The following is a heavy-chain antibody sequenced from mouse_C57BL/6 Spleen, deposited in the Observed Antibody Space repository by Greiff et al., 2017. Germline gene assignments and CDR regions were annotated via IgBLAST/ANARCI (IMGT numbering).Heavy chain of an antibody. CDR2: FYPGSGSI. J-gene: IGHJ4*01. V-gene: IGHV1-62-2*01. Sequence: QVHVKQSGAELVKPGASVKLSCKASGYTFTEYTIHWVNQRSGQGLEWIGWFYPGSGSIKYTEKFKDKDTLTAHKSSSTVYMELSRLTSEDSAVYVCARHEGCDYDVAMDYWGQGTSVTVSS. CDR1: GYTFTEYT. CDR3: ARHEGCDYDVAMDY. D-gene: IGHD2-4*01.